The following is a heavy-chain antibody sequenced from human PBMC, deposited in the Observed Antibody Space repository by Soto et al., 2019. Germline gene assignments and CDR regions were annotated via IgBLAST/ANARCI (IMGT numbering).Heavy chain of an antibody. CDR3: VSDRGYGHASVPYS. CDR1: GFAFSSYG. D-gene: IGHD5-18*01. V-gene: IGHV3-30*03. Sequence: QAQLVESGGGVVQPGRSLRLSCAASGFAFSSYGMHWVRQAPGTGLEWVAVISYDGSLQHYADSVTGRFTISRDNSKNMVLLQMSSLRAKDTAVYYCVSDRGYGHASVPYSWGQGTLVRVSS. J-gene: IGHJ4*02. CDR2: ISYDGSLQ.